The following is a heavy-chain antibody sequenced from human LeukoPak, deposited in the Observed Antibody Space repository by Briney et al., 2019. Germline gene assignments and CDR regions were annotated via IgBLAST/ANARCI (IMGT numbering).Heavy chain of an antibody. V-gene: IGHV3-74*01. D-gene: IGHD6-13*01. CDR2: INSDGSST. Sequence: PGGSLRLSCAASGFTFSSYWMHWGRQAPGKGLVWVSRINSDGSSTSYADSVKGRATISRDNAKNSLYLQMNSLRAEDTAVYYCARVEGAAAFNPWGQGTLVTVSS. CDR3: ARVEGAAAFNP. CDR1: GFTFSSYW. J-gene: IGHJ5*02.